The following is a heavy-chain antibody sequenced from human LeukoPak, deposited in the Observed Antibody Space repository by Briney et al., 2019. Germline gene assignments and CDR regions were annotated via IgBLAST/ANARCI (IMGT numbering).Heavy chain of an antibody. D-gene: IGHD2-2*01. CDR1: GGSIRSYS. Sequence: SETLSLTCTVSGGSIRSYSWSWIRQPPGKGLEWIGYIYYSGSTNYNPSLKSRVTISVGTSKNRFSLKLSSVTAADTAVYYCTRVGGYCSGTSCYSYAFDIWGQGTAVTVSS. V-gene: IGHV4-59*01. J-gene: IGHJ3*02. CDR3: TRVGGYCSGTSCYSYAFDI. CDR2: IYYSGST.